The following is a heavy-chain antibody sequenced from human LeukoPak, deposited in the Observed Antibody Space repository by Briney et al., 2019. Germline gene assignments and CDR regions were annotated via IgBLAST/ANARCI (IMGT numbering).Heavy chain of an antibody. D-gene: IGHD6-13*01. V-gene: IGHV3-23*01. CDR1: GFTFSNYA. J-gene: IGHJ4*02. Sequence: GGSLRLSCAASGFTFSNYAMSWVRQAPGRGLEWVSTVSGTGGSTYFADSVKGRFTISRDNSKNTLYLQMSTLRAEDSAVYYCASHLTISSNSCLDCWGLGTLVTVSS. CDR2: VSGTGGST. CDR3: ASHLTISSNSCLDC.